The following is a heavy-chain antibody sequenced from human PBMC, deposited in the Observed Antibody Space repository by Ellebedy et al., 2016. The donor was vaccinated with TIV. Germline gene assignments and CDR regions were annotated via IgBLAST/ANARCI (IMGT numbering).Heavy chain of an antibody. V-gene: IGHV4-39*01. CDR2: VYYSGST. CDR1: GGSISISSNY. Sequence: MPSETLSLTCTVSGGSISISSNYWGWIRQPQGKGLEWIGSVYYSGSTYYNSSLKSRVTISVDTSKNQSSLKLSSVTDADTAVFYCARHLGTYFDYWGQGTLVTVSS. CDR3: ARHLGTYFDY. J-gene: IGHJ4*02. D-gene: IGHD3-10*01.